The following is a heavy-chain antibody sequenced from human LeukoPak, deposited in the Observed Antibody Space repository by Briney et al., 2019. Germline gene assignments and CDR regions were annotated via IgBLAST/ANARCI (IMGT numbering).Heavy chain of an antibody. CDR3: ARDWNDSSGYYAD. V-gene: IGHV1-18*01. D-gene: IGHD3-22*01. CDR2: ISAYNGNT. Sequence: ASVKVSCKASGYTFVSYGVTWVRQAPGQGLEWMGWISAYNGNTNYAQNFQGRVTMTADTSTSTAYMELSSLRSEDTAVYYCARDWNDSSGYYADWGQGTLVTVSS. J-gene: IGHJ4*02. CDR1: GYTFVSYG.